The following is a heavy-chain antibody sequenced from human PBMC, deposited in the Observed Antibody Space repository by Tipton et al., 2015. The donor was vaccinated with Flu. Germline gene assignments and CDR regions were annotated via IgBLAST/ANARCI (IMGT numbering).Heavy chain of an antibody. J-gene: IGHJ4*02. Sequence: TLSLTCTVSGGSISSYYWSWIRQPPGKGLEWIGYIYYSGSTNYNPSLKSRVTISVDTSKNQFSLKLSSVTAADTAVYYCARDQGMTTWRDWGQGTLVTVSS. V-gene: IGHV4-59*12. CDR3: ARDQGMTTWRD. CDR2: IYYSGST. CDR1: GGSISSYY. D-gene: IGHD4-17*01.